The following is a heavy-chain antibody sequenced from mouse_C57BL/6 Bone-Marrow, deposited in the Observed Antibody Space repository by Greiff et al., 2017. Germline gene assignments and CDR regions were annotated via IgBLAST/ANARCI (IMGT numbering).Heavy chain of an antibody. CDR1: GFSLTSYA. D-gene: IGHD1-1*01. J-gene: IGHJ1*03. Sequence: VKLVESGPGLVAPSQSLSITCTVSGFSLTSYAISWVRQPPGKGLEWLGVIWTGGGTNYNSALKSRLSISKDNSKSQVFLSMDRLQTDDTARYYCARNCLTTVPATGYFEVWGTGTTVTVSS. V-gene: IGHV2-9-1*01. CDR2: IWTGGGT. CDR3: ARNCLTTVPATGYFEV.